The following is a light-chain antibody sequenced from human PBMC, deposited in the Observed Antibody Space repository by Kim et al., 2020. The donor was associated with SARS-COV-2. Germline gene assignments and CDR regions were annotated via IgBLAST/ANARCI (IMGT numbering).Light chain of an antibody. CDR3: MQGTQTMT. V-gene: IGKV2-28*01. CDR2: MGS. J-gene: IGKJ5*01. Sequence: ESASIYCRSSQSLLHSNGITYVDWFLQKAGQSPQLLVYMGSTRASGVPERFSGSGSGTDFTLKISRVEAEDVGIYYCMQGTQTMTFGQGTRLEIK. CDR1: QSLLHSNGITY.